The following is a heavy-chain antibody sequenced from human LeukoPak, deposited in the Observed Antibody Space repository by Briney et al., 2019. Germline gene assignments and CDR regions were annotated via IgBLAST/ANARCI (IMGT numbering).Heavy chain of an antibody. CDR2: ISAYNGNT. CDR1: GYTFTGYY. Sequence: GASVKVSCKASGYTFTGYYMHWVRQAPGQGLEWMGWISAYNGNTNYAQKLQGRVTMTTDTSTSTAYMELRSLRSDDTAVYYCARDREGPYCGGDCYSGFDYWGQGTLVTVSS. J-gene: IGHJ4*02. V-gene: IGHV1-18*04. D-gene: IGHD2-21*02. CDR3: ARDREGPYCGGDCYSGFDY.